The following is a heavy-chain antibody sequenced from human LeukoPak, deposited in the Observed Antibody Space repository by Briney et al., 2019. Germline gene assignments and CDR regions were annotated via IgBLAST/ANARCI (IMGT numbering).Heavy chain of an antibody. CDR2: IYSGDIT. CDR1: GFSVSNNY. CDR3: ARGSGYSYGFPDY. J-gene: IGHJ4*02. D-gene: IGHD5-18*01. Sequence: GGSLRLSCAASGFSVSNNYMSWVRQAPGKGLEWVSVIYSGDITYYTDSVKGRFTISRDNSKNTLNLQMNSLRAEDTAVYYCARGSGYSYGFPDYWGQGTLVTVSS. V-gene: IGHV3-53*01.